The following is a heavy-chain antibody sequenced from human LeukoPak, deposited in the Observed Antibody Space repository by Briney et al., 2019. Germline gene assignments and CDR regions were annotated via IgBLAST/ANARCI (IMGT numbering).Heavy chain of an antibody. Sequence: SETLSLTCTVSGGSISSGSYYWSWIRQPAGKGLEWIGRICTSGSTNCNPSLKSRVTISVDTSKNQFSLKLSSVTAADTAVYYCARHHRYYGSGSSYYFDYWGQGTLVTVSS. CDR2: ICTSGST. D-gene: IGHD3-10*01. CDR3: ARHHRYYGSGSSYYFDY. CDR1: GGSISSGSYY. J-gene: IGHJ4*02. V-gene: IGHV4-61*02.